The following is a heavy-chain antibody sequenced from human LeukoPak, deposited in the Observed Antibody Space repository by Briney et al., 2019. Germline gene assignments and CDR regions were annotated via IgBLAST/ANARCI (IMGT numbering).Heavy chain of an antibody. J-gene: IGHJ4*02. V-gene: IGHV4-59*06. CDR2: IYYSGST. Sequence: PSETLSLTCTVSGGSISSYYWSWIRQPPGKGLEWIGYIYYSGSTYYNPSLKSRVTISVDTSKNQFSLKLSSVTAADTAVYYCARSTIAARGFDYWGQGTLVTVSS. CDR1: GGSISSYY. D-gene: IGHD6-6*01. CDR3: ARSTIAARGFDY.